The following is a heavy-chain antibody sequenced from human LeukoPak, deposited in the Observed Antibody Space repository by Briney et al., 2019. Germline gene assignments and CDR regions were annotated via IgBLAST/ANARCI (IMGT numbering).Heavy chain of an antibody. V-gene: IGHV1-2*02. CDR3: ARDDYYYDTSGYDFYFDS. Sequence: GASVKVSCKASGYTFTGYYMHWVRQAPGQGLEWMGWINPSSGGTNYPQKFQGRVTMTRDTSISTAYMELSRLKTDDTAVYYCARDDYYYDTSGYDFYFDSWGQGTLVTVSS. CDR2: INPSSGGT. CDR1: GYTFTGYY. J-gene: IGHJ4*02. D-gene: IGHD3-22*01.